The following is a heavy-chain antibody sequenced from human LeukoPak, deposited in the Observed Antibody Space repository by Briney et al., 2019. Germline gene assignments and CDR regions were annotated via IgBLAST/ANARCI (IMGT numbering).Heavy chain of an antibody. CDR1: GGTFSSYA. CDR3: ARERGYSYGYMIDGMDV. CDR2: IIPILGIA. D-gene: IGHD5-18*01. J-gene: IGHJ6*02. V-gene: IGHV1-69*04. Sequence: SVKVSCKASGGTFSSYAISWVRQAPGQGLEWMGRIIPILGIANYAQKFQGRVTITADKSTSTAYMELSSLRSEDTALYYCARERGYSYGYMIDGMDVWGQGTTVTVSS.